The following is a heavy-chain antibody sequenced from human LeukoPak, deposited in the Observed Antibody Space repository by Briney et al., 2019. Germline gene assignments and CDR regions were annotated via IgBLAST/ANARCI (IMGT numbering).Heavy chain of an antibody. CDR3: ATLPYYYDSSGSYYFDY. J-gene: IGHJ4*02. V-gene: IGHV3-30*03. D-gene: IGHD3-22*01. Sequence: PGGSLRLSCAASGFTFSSYGMHWVRQAPGKGLEWVAVISFDGSSKDYAQSVKGRFTISRDNSKNTLYLQMDSLRVEDTAVYYCATLPYYYDSSGSYYFDYWGQGTLVTVSS. CDR2: ISFDGSSK. CDR1: GFTFSSYG.